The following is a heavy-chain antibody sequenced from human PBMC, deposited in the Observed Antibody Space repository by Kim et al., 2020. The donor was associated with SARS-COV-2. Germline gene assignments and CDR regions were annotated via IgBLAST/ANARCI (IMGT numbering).Heavy chain of an antibody. V-gene: IGHV4-4*09. Sequence: PSLESRVAISVHTSKNQFSLKLTSVTAADTAVYYCARRTVANRFYYYLDVWGKGTTVIVS. D-gene: IGHD6-19*01. J-gene: IGHJ6*03. CDR3: ARRTVANRFYYYLDV.